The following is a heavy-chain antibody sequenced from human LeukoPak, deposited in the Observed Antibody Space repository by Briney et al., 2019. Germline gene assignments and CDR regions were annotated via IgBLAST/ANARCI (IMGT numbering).Heavy chain of an antibody. D-gene: IGHD3-3*01. Sequence: PGGSLRLSCAASGFTSSSYSMNWVRQAPGKGLEWVSSISSSSSYIYYADSVKGRFTISRDNAKNSLYLQMNSLRAEDTAVYYCARERSPKYFNLWGRGTLVTVSS. J-gene: IGHJ2*01. CDR3: ARERSPKYFNL. CDR2: ISSSSSYI. CDR1: GFTSSSYS. V-gene: IGHV3-21*01.